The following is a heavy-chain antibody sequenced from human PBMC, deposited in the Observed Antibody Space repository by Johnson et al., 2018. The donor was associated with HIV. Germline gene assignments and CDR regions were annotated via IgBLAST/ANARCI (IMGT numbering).Heavy chain of an antibody. V-gene: IGHV3-15*01. CDR2: IKSNTDGGTT. CDR3: TTEYNWNDKGGAFDI. D-gene: IGHD1-1*01. CDR1: GFTFSNAW. J-gene: IGHJ3*02. Sequence: VQLVESGGGLVKPGGSLRLSCAASGFTFSNAWMSWVRQAPGKGLEWVGRIKSNTDGGTTDYAAPVKGRFTISRDDSKNTLYLQMNSLKTEDTAVYYCTTEYNWNDKGGAFDIWGQGTMVTVSS.